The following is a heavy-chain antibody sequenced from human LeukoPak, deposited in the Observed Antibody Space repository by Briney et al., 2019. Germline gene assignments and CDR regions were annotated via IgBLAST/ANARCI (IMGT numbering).Heavy chain of an antibody. Sequence: ASVKVSCKASGYTFTSYGISWVRQAPGQGLEWMGWTSAYNGNTNYAQKLQGRVTMTTDTSTSTAYMELSSLRSEDTAVYYCARVRYCSGGSCRRRANWFDPWGQGTLVTVSS. D-gene: IGHD2-15*01. V-gene: IGHV1-18*01. J-gene: IGHJ5*02. CDR3: ARVRYCSGGSCRRRANWFDP. CDR1: GYTFTSYG. CDR2: TSAYNGNT.